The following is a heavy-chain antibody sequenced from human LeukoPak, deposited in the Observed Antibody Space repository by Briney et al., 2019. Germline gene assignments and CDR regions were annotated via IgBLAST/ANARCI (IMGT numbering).Heavy chain of an antibody. J-gene: IGHJ4*02. CDR3: ARQENTVPDY. V-gene: IGHV4-39*07. CDR2: IYYSGST. D-gene: IGHD4-17*01. CDR1: GGSISSSSYY. Sequence: SETLSLTCTVSGGSISSSSYYWGWIRQPPGKGLEWIGSIYYSGSTYYSPSLKSRVTISVDTSKNQFSLKLSSVTAADTAVYYCARQENTVPDYWGQGTLVTVSS.